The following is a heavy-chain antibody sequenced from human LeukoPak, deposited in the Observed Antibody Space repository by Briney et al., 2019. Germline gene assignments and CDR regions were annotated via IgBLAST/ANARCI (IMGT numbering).Heavy chain of an antibody. V-gene: IGHV1-2*02. D-gene: IGHD3-22*01. Sequence: ASVKVSCKASGYTFTGYYMHWVRQAPGQGLEWMGWINPNSGGTNYAQKFQGRVTMTRDTSISTAYMELSRLRSDDTAVYYCASTPYCYDSSGHDYWGQGTLVTVSS. CDR3: ASTPYCYDSSGHDY. CDR1: GYTFTGYY. CDR2: INPNSGGT. J-gene: IGHJ4*02.